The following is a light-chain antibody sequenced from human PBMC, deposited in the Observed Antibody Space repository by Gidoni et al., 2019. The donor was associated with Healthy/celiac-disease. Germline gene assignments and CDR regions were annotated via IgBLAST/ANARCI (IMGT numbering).Light chain of an antibody. J-gene: IGLJ3*02. CDR3: QVWDSSSDPWV. Sequence: SYVLPPPPSFSAAPGQTARITCGGNNIGSKSVHWSQQKPGQDPVLVVYDDSDRPSGSPEQFSGSNSGNKATLTISRVEDGDEDDYYCQVWDSSSDPWVFGGGTKLTVL. CDR2: DDS. CDR1: NIGSKS. V-gene: IGLV3-21*02.